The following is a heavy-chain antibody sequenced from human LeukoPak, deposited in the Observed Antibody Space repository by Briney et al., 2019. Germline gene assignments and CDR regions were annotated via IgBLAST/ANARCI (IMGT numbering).Heavy chain of an antibody. CDR2: ISGSAGST. CDR1: GFSFSSYA. V-gene: IGHV3-23*01. J-gene: IGHJ4*02. D-gene: IGHD6-13*01. Sequence: GGSLRLSCAASGFSFSSYAMSWVRQAPGKGLEWVSAISGSAGSTYYADSVKGRFTISRDNSKNTLYLQMNSLRAEDTAVYYCARGTWQQLADWGQGTLVTVSS. CDR3: ARGTWQQLAD.